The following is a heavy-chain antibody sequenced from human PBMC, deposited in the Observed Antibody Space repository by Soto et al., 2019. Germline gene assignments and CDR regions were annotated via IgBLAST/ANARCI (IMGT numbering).Heavy chain of an antibody. Sequence: ASVKVSCKASGYTFTGYYIHWVRQASGQGLEWMGWIKPNSGDTHFAKKFHGRVTVTRDTSINTVYMDLTSLSSDDTAVYYCARDPLYDTWTNFDYWGQGTLVTVSS. CDR3: ARDPLYDTWTNFDY. CDR2: IKPNSGDT. J-gene: IGHJ4*02. D-gene: IGHD1-1*01. CDR1: GYTFTGYY. V-gene: IGHV1-2*02.